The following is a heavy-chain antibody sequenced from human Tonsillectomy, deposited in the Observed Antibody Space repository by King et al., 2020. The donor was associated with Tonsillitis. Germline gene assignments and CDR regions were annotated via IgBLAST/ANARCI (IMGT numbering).Heavy chain of an antibody. CDR3: ARDFPSDYGSAFDI. J-gene: IGHJ3*02. V-gene: IGHV3-20*01. Sequence: VQLVESGGGVVRPGGSLRLSCAASGFTFDDYDMSWVRQAPGKGLEWVSVINWNGGSTGYADSVKGRFTISRDNAKNSLYLQMNSLRAEDTALYHCARDFPSDYGSAFDIWGQGTMVTVSS. D-gene: IGHD4-17*01. CDR2: INWNGGST. CDR1: GFTFDDYD.